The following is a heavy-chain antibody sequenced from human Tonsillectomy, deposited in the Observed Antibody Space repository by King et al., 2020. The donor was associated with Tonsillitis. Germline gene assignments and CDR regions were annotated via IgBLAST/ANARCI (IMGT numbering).Heavy chain of an antibody. CDR1: GGSISSSPYY. Sequence: LQLQESGPGLVKPSETLSLTCTVSGGSISSSPYYWGWIRQPPGKGLEWIGNIYYSGSTYYNPSLKSRVTISVDTSKNQFSLKVSSVSAADTAVYYCARHAFSYGIPQSWGQGTMVTVSS. CDR2: IYYSGST. J-gene: IGHJ3*01. CDR3: ARHAFSYGIPQS. D-gene: IGHD5-18*01. V-gene: IGHV4-39*07.